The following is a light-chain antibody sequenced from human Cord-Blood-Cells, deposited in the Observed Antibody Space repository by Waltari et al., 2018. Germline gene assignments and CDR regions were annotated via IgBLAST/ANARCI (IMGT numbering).Light chain of an antibody. CDR1: SSNIGRNS. CDR2: RNK. Sequence: QSVLTQPPSASGTPGQRVTISCSGSSSNIGRNSVYWYQQLPGTAPKLLIYRNKQRPSGVPDRFSGSKSGTSASLAISVLRSEDEADYYCAAWDDSLSGWVFGGGTKLTVL. V-gene: IGLV1-47*01. J-gene: IGLJ3*02. CDR3: AAWDDSLSGWV.